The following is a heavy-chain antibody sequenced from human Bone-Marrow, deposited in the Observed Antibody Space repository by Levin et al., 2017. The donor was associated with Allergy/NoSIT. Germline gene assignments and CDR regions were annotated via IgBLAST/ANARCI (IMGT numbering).Heavy chain of an antibody. J-gene: IGHJ4*02. CDR3: ARPPHCTNGVCYDS. V-gene: IGHV1-2*06. D-gene: IGHD2-8*01. Sequence: GGSLRLSCKASESTFTGFYIHWVRQAPGQGLDWMGRINPNTGGTNYAQKFQGRVTMTRDTSINTAYMELSRLRSDDTAVYYCARPPHCTNGVCYDSWGQGTLVTVSS. CDR2: INPNTGGT. CDR1: ESTFTGFY.